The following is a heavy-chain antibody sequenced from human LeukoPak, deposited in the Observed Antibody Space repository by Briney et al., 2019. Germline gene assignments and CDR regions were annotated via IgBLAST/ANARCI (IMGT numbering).Heavy chain of an antibody. CDR2: IIPILGIA. D-gene: IGHD3-10*01. V-gene: IGHV1-69*04. CDR3: SMVRGVIIHDYYYYGMDV. J-gene: IGHJ6*02. CDR1: GGTFSSYA. Sequence: SVKVSCKASGGTFSSYAISWVRQAPGQGLEWMGRIIPILGIANYAQKFQGRVTITADKSTSTAYMELSSLRSEDTAVYYCSMVRGVIIHDYYYYGMDVWGQGTTVTVSS.